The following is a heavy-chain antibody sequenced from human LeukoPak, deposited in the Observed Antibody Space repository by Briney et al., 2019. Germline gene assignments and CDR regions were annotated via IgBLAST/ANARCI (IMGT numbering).Heavy chain of an antibody. Sequence: GGSLRLSCAASGFTFSDYYMTWIRQAPGKGLEWVSYISSSGSTIYYADSVKGRFTISRDNTKNSLYLQMNSLRAEDTAVYYCARRSAAKDAFDIWGQGTMVTVSS. J-gene: IGHJ3*02. D-gene: IGHD6-25*01. CDR2: ISSSGSTI. V-gene: IGHV3-11*01. CDR1: GFTFSDYY. CDR3: ARRSAAKDAFDI.